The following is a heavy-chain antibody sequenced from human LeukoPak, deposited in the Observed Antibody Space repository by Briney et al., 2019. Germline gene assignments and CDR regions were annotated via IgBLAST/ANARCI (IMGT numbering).Heavy chain of an antibody. J-gene: IGHJ4*02. V-gene: IGHV3-30*18. CDR3: AKDDYSSGLNFDY. D-gene: IGHD6-19*01. Sequence: PGGSLRLSCAASGFTFSTYGMHWVRQAPGKGLEWVALISFDGSDKYYADSVKGRFTISRDNSKNTLYMQMNSLRAEDTAVYYCAKDDYSSGLNFDYWGQGTLVTASS. CDR1: GFTFSTYG. CDR2: ISFDGSDK.